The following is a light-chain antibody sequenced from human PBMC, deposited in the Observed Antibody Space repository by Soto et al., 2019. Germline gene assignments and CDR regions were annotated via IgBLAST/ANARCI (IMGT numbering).Light chain of an antibody. V-gene: IGKV3-20*01. J-gene: IGKJ2*01. CDR3: QPYGRSTPVYT. Sequence: EIVLTQSPGTLSLSPGERATLSCRASQSVSSSYLAWYQQKPGQAPRLLIYGASSRATGIPDRFSGSGSGTHFTLTISRLEPEDFAVYYCQPYGRSTPVYTFGKGTKLEIK. CDR1: QSVSSSY. CDR2: GAS.